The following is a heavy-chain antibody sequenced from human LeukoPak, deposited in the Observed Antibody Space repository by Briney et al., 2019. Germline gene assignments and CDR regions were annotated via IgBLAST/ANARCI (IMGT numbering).Heavy chain of an antibody. V-gene: IGHV3-23*01. CDR3: AKVRTRGGGVIAIFDY. Sequence: PGGSLRLSCAASGFTFSSYAMSWVRQAPGKGLEWVSAISGSGGSTYYADSVKGRFTISRDNSKNTLYLQMNSLRAEDTAVYYCAKVRTRGGGVIAIFDYWGQGTLVTVSS. J-gene: IGHJ4*02. D-gene: IGHD3-16*02. CDR1: GFTFSSYA. CDR2: ISGSGGST.